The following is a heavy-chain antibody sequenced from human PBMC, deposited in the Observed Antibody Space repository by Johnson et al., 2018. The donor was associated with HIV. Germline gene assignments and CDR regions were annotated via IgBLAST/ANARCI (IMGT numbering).Heavy chain of an antibody. CDR3: ANSYSSSSGNNDYAFDI. J-gene: IGHJ3*02. D-gene: IGHD6-6*01. CDR1: GFTFSSYA. CDR2: ISYDGSNK. V-gene: IGHV3-30*04. Sequence: QEKLVESGGGVVQPGRSLRLSCAASGFTFSSYAMHWVRQAPGKGLEWVAVISYDGSNKYYANSVKGRLTISSDNSKNTLYLQMNSLRAEDTAVYYCANSYSSSSGNNDYAFDIWGQGTMVTVSS.